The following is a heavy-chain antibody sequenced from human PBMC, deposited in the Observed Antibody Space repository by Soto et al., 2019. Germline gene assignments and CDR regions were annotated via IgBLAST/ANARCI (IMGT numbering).Heavy chain of an antibody. CDR3: VSWMGPQLDY. J-gene: IGHJ4*02. D-gene: IGHD2-2*03. CDR2: IAPIGYST. CDR1: GLTFRNHA. Sequence: EVQLLESGGGLVQPGGSLRLSCAVSGLTFRNHAMSWVRQAPGKGLEWVSTIAPIGYSTHYAGSVKGRFTISRDDSKSTLELQMNSLRADDTAVYDCVSWMGPQLDYWGQRTVVSVSS. V-gene: IGHV3-23*01.